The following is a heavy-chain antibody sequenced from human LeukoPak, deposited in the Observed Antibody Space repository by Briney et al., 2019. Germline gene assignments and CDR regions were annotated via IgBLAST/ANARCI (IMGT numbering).Heavy chain of an antibody. Sequence: GGSLRLSCAASGFTFSDYYMSWIRQAPGKGLEWVSYISSSGSTIYYADSVKGRFTISRDNSKNTLYLQMNSLRAEDTAVYYCAKDSVDIVVVVAATDFDYWGQGTLVTVSS. D-gene: IGHD2-15*01. CDR1: GFTFSDYY. V-gene: IGHV3-11*04. CDR2: ISSSGSTI. CDR3: AKDSVDIVVVVAATDFDY. J-gene: IGHJ4*02.